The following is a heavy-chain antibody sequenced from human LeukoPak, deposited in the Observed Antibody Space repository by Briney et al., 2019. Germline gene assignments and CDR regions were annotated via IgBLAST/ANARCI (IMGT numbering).Heavy chain of an antibody. CDR2: NNPRGGST. CDR3: ARGGGGVVGSGNTVAGSDYFDY. D-gene: IGHD3-10*01. CDR1: GYTFTSYY. V-gene: IGHV1-46*01. Sequence: AASVKVSCKASGYTFTSYYMHWMRQAPGQGLEWMGINNPRGGSTSYAQKFQGRVTMTRNTSTNTVYMDLSSLRSEDTAVYYCARGGGGVVGSGNTVAGSDYFDYWGQGTLVTVSS. J-gene: IGHJ4*02.